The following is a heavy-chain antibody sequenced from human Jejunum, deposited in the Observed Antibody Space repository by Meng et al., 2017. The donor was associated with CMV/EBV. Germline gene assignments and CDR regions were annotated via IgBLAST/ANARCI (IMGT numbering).Heavy chain of an antibody. CDR2: ISATSTYI. CDR3: ANQMPWNYYHGMDL. V-gene: IGHV3-21*01. Sequence: SGFPFSAYWMIWVRQAPGKGLEWVASISATSTYIYYADPVKGRFTISRDNAKNSLYLQMNSLRVEDTAVYYCANQMPWNYYHGMDLWGQGTTVTVSS. D-gene: IGHD1-7*01. CDR1: GFPFSAYW. J-gene: IGHJ6*02.